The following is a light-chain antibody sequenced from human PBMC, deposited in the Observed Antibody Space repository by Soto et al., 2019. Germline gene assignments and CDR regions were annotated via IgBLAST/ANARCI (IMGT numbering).Light chain of an antibody. CDR1: QSLLHSNGNIY. Sequence: DIVLTQSPLSLPVTPGEPASISCRSSQSLLHSNGNIYLDWYLQKPGQSPQLLIYLGSIRASGVPDRFRGSGSGTDFTLKITRVEAEYVVVYYGMQAIQAPRTFGLGTKVEIK. J-gene: IGKJ1*01. V-gene: IGKV2-28*01. CDR2: LGS. CDR3: MQAIQAPRT.